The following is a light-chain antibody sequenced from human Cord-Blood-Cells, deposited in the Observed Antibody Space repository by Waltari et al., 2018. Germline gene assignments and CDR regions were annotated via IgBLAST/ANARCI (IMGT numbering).Light chain of an antibody. CDR1: SLRSYY. Sequence: SSELTQDPAVSVALGQTVRITCQGDSLRSYYASWYQQKPGQAPVLGIYGKNNRPSGIPDRFSGSSSGNTASLTITGAQAEDEADYYCNSRDSSGNVFGGGTKLTVL. J-gene: IGLJ2*01. V-gene: IGLV3-19*01. CDR3: NSRDSSGNV. CDR2: GKN.